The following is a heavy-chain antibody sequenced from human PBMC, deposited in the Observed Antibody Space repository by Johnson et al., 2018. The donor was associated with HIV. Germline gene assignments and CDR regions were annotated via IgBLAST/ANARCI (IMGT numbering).Heavy chain of an antibody. V-gene: IGHV3-66*01. D-gene: IGHD1-26*01. J-gene: IGHJ3*02. CDR3: ARGDLDNSGHLMVFDM. CDR1: GFTFSSYA. CDR2: LHRDGTT. Sequence: MLLVESGGGVVQPGRSLRLSCAASGFTFSSYAMHWVRQDPGKGLEWVSILHRDGTTYYADSVKGRFTISRDNSKNTLYLQMKRLRVEDTAVYYCARGDLDNSGHLMVFDMWGQGTMVTVSS.